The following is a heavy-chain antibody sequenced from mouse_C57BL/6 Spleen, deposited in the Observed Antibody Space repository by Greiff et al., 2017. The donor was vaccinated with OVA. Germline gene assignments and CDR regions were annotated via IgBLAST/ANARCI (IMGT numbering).Heavy chain of an antibody. V-gene: IGHV1-9*01. Sequence: QVQLKQSGAELMKPGASVKLSCKATGYTFTGYWIEWVKQRPGHGLEWIGEILPGSGSTNYNEKFKGKATFTADTSSNTAYMQLSSLTTEDSAIYYCARKRITTVVATYYWYFDVWGTGTTVTVSS. CDR3: ARKRITTVVATYYWYFDV. J-gene: IGHJ1*03. D-gene: IGHD1-1*01. CDR1: GYTFTGYW. CDR2: ILPGSGST.